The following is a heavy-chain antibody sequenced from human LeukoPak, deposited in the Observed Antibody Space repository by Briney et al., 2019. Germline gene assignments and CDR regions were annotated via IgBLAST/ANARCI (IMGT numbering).Heavy chain of an antibody. CDR2: IRYDGSNK. CDR3: AKSMEPYYDILTGYMDV. J-gene: IGHJ6*03. CDR1: GFTFSSYG. V-gene: IGHV3-30*02. Sequence: GGTLRLSCAASGFTFSSYGMSWVRQAPGKGLEWVAFIRYDGSNKYYADSVKGRFTISRDNSRNTLYLQMNSLRAEDTAVYYCAKSMEPYYDILTGYMDVWGKGTTVTISS. D-gene: IGHD3-9*01.